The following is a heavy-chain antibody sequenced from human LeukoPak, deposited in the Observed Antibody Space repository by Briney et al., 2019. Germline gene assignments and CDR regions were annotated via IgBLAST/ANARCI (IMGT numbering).Heavy chain of an antibody. J-gene: IGHJ6*02. CDR1: GFTLSSSA. CDR2: ISSNGGST. Sequence: PGGSLRLSCAASGFTLSSSAMHWVRQAPGKGLEYVSAISSNGGSTYYANSVKGRFTISRDNSKNTLYLQMGSLRAEDMAVYYCARSSSKNYYYYAMDVWGQGTTVTVSS. V-gene: IGHV3-64*01. CDR3: ARSSSKNYYYYAMDV.